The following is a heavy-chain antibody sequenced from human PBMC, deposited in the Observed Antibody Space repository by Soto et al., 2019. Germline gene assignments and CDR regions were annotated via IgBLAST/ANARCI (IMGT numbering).Heavy chain of an antibody. CDR2: IYYSGST. V-gene: IGHV4-59*01. Sequence: PSETLSLTCTVSGGSISSYYWSWIRQPPGKGLEWIGYIYYSGSTNYNPSLKSRVTISVDTSKNQFSLKLSSVTAADTVVYYCARVRDSSGWYEAGGGAFDIWGQGTMVTVSS. D-gene: IGHD6-19*01. CDR1: GGSISSYY. J-gene: IGHJ3*02. CDR3: ARVRDSSGWYEAGGGAFDI.